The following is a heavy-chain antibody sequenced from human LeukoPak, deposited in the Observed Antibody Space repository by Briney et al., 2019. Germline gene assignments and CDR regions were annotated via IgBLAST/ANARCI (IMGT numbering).Heavy chain of an antibody. Sequence: SETLSLTCAVYGGSFSGYYWSWIRQPPGKGLEWIGYIYYSGSTYYNPSLKSRVTISVDTSKNQFSLKLSSVTAADTAVYYCARDTIFGVALYYYGMDVWGQGTTVTVSS. CDR2: IYYSGST. CDR1: GGSFSGYY. D-gene: IGHD3-3*01. V-gene: IGHV4-30-4*08. CDR3: ARDTIFGVALYYYGMDV. J-gene: IGHJ6*02.